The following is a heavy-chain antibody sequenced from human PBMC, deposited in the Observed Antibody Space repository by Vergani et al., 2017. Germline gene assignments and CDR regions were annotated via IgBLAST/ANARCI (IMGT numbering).Heavy chain of an antibody. CDR3: ARDLERDTAKWEGYYFHY. J-gene: IGHJ4*02. D-gene: IGHD5-18*01. CDR1: GFTFSSYS. V-gene: IGHV3-21*01. Sequence: EVQLVESGGGLVKPGGSLRLSCAASGFTFSSYSMNWVRQAPGKGLEWVSSISSSSSYIYYADSLKGRFTISRDNAKNSLYLQMNRLRAEETAVYYCARDLERDTAKWEGYYFHYGGQGTLVTVSS. CDR2: ISSSSSYI.